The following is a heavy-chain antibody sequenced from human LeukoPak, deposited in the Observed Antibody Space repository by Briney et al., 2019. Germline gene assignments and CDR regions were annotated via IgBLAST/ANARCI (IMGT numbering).Heavy chain of an antibody. J-gene: IGHJ4*02. CDR2: INHSGST. Sequence: SETLSLTCAVYSGSFSGYYWSWIRQPPGKGLEWIGEINHSGSTNYNPSLKSRVTISVDTSKNQFSLKLSSVTAADTAVYYCARGRGDFWSGYFFDYWGQGTLVTVSS. D-gene: IGHD3-3*01. CDR1: SGSFSGYY. V-gene: IGHV4-34*01. CDR3: ARGRGDFWSGYFFDY.